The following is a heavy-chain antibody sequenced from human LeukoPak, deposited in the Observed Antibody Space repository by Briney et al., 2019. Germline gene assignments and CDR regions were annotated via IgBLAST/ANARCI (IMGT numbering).Heavy chain of an antibody. D-gene: IGHD1-26*01. CDR3: ARWRGIVGVKSPYYFDY. Sequence: GGSLRLSCAASGFTFSSYWMSWVRQAPGKGLEWVANIKQDAIEKYYVDSVKGRFTISRDNAKNSLYLQMNSLRAEDTAVYYCARWRGIVGVKSPYYFDYWGQGTLVTVSS. V-gene: IGHV3-7*01. CDR1: GFTFSSYW. J-gene: IGHJ4*02. CDR2: IKQDAIEK.